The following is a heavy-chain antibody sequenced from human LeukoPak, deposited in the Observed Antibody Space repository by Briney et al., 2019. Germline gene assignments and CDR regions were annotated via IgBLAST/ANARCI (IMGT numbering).Heavy chain of an antibody. Sequence: GASVKVSCKASGGTFSSYAISWVRQAPGQGLEWMGRIIPILGIANYAQKFQGRVTITADKSTSTAYMELSSLRSEDTAVYHCARGNIAAAALDYWGQGTLVTVSS. CDR2: IIPILGIA. J-gene: IGHJ4*02. D-gene: IGHD6-13*01. V-gene: IGHV1-69*04. CDR3: ARGNIAAAALDY. CDR1: GGTFSSYA.